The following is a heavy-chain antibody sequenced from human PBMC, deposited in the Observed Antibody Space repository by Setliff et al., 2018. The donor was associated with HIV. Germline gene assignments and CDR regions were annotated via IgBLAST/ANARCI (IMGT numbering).Heavy chain of an antibody. Sequence: SETLSLTCAVYGGSLSGYYWSWVRQSPGRGLEWIGEINQSGNTNFNPSLKSRLIISVDTSKSQFSLKLTSVTAADTALYYCAREGGQGYSGAGSFYHRNFDLWGRGTLVTLSS. J-gene: IGHJ2*01. V-gene: IGHV4-34*01. CDR2: INQSGNT. CDR3: AREGGQGYSGAGSFYHRNFDL. D-gene: IGHD3-10*01. CDR1: GGSLSGYY.